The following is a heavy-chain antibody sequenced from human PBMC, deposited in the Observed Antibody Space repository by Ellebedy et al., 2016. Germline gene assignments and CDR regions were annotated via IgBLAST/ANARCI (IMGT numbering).Heavy chain of an antibody. D-gene: IGHD3-16*01. Sequence: GGSLRLSXAASGFTFSSYGMHWVRQAPGKGLEWVAVISYDGSNKYYADSVKGRFTISRDNSKNTLYLQMNSLRAEDTAVYYCAEGGALDYWGQGTLVTVSS. CDR3: AEGGALDY. CDR2: ISYDGSNK. J-gene: IGHJ4*02. V-gene: IGHV3-30*18. CDR1: GFTFSSYG.